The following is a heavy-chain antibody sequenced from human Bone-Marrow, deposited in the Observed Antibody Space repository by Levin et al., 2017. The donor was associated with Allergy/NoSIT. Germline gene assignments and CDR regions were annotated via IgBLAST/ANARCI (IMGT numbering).Heavy chain of an antibody. CDR1: EFTFSPYA. Sequence: GGSLRLSCAASEFTFSPYAMHWVRQAPGKGLEWMAVISYDGNNEYYADSVKGRFTTSRDNSKNTLFLQMNSLRAEDTAVYFCARSAGDSGGYYFDYWGQGTLVTVSS. CDR2: ISYDGNNE. CDR3: ARSAGDSGGYYFDY. D-gene: IGHD3-22*01. V-gene: IGHV3-30-3*01. J-gene: IGHJ4*02.